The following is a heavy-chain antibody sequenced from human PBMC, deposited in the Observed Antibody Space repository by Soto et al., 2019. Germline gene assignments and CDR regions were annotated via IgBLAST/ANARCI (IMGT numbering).Heavy chain of an antibody. Sequence: QLQLQESGPGLVKPSETLSLTCTVSGGSISSSSYYWGWIRQPPGKGLEWIGSIYYSGSTYYNPSLKSRVTLSVDTSKNQFSLKLSSVTAADTAVYYCARYSSSFGSIDYWGQGTLVTVSS. J-gene: IGHJ4*02. CDR3: ARYSSSFGSIDY. V-gene: IGHV4-39*01. D-gene: IGHD6-6*01. CDR2: IYYSGST. CDR1: GGSISSSSYY.